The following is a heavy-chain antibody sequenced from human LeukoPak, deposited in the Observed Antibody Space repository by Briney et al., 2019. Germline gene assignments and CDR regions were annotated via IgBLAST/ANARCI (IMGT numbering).Heavy chain of an antibody. D-gene: IGHD2-2*01. Sequence: SETLSLTCAVYGWSFNDYYWNWIRQPPGKGLEWIGEINARGDTNYNPSLKSRVTISVDTSKSQFSLRLTSIIAAETAFYYCARGQVPAARGYNWFDPWGQGTLVTVSS. V-gene: IGHV4-34*01. CDR2: INARGDT. CDR1: GWSFNDYY. CDR3: ARGQVPAARGYNWFDP. J-gene: IGHJ5*02.